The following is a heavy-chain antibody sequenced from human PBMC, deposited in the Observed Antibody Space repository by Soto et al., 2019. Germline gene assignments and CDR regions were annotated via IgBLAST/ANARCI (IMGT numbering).Heavy chain of an antibody. J-gene: IGHJ6*04. CDR1: GFSFSTYA. D-gene: IGHD3-3*01. Sequence: GGSLRLSCAASGFSFSTYAIHWVRQAPGKGLEWVAVIRYDGSNQYYADSVKGRFTISRDNSKNTVYLQMNSLRAEDTAVYYCARDYDLIPGPDVWGKGTTVTVSS. CDR3: ARDYDLIPGPDV. V-gene: IGHV3-33*01. CDR2: IRYDGSNQ.